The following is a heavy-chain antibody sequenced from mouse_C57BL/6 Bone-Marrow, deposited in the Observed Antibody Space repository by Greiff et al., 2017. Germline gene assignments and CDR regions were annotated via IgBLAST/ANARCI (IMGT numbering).Heavy chain of an antibody. CDR1: GYSITSGYY. D-gene: IGHD1-1*01. J-gene: IGHJ1*03. Sequence: VQLKQSGPGLVKPSQSLSLTCSVTGYSITSGYYWNWIRQFPGNKLEWMGYISYDGSNNYNPSLKNRISITRDTSKNQFFLKLNSVTTEDTATYYCASPRYYGSSSLYWYFDVWGTGTTVTVSS. CDR3: ASPRYYGSSSLYWYFDV. V-gene: IGHV3-6*01. CDR2: ISYDGSN.